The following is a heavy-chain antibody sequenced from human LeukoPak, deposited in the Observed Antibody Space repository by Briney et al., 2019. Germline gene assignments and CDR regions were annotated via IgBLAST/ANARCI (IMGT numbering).Heavy chain of an antibody. J-gene: IGHJ4*02. Sequence: PGRSLRLSCAASGFTFSSYWMSWVRQAPGKRLEWVANIKQDGSEKYYVDSVKGRFTISRDNAKNSLYLQMNSLRAEDTAVYYCARAPRYCSGGSCYGPRFDYWGQGTLVTVSS. CDR3: ARAPRYCSGGSCYGPRFDY. CDR2: IKQDGSEK. D-gene: IGHD2-15*01. CDR1: GFTFSSYW. V-gene: IGHV3-7*03.